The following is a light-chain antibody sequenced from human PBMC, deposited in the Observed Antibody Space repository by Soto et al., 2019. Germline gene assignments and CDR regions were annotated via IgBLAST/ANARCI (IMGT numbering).Light chain of an antibody. CDR1: QSVSSY. CDR2: DAS. Sequence: EIVLTQSPATLSLSPGERATLSCRASQSVSSYLAWYQQKPGQAPRLLIYDASNRATGIPARFSGSGSGTDFTLTISSLEPEDFAVYYCQQRYSWPLTFGGGTKVDI. J-gene: IGKJ4*01. CDR3: QQRYSWPLT. V-gene: IGKV3-11*01.